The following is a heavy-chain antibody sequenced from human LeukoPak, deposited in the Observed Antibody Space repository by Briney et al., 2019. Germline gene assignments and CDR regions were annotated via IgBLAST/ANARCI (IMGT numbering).Heavy chain of an antibody. V-gene: IGHV3-74*01. D-gene: IGHD2/OR15-2a*01. CDR2: INSDGSTT. Sequence: GGSLRLSCAASGFNFRSYGMHWVRQAPGKGLVWVSRINSDGSTTNYADSVKGRFTISRDNAKNTLFLQMNSLRAEDTAVYYCASLQNVPSYYYYYVMDVWGQGTTVTVSS. CDR3: ASLQNVPSYYYYYVMDV. J-gene: IGHJ6*02. CDR1: GFNFRSYG.